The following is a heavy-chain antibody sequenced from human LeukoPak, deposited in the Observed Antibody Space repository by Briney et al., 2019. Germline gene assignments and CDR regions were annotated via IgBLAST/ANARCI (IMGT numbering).Heavy chain of an antibody. CDR1: GFTFSTSA. J-gene: IGHJ1*01. CDR3: AKDGQTGEWELEH. V-gene: IGHV3-23*01. Sequence: GGSLRLSCAASGFTFSTSAMSWVRQAPGTGLEWVSGISAIGNTFYADSVKGRFTISRDNSGNTLFLQMNSLRADDTAIYYCAKDGQTGEWELEHWGQGTLVTVSS. D-gene: IGHD7-27*01. CDR2: ISAIGNT.